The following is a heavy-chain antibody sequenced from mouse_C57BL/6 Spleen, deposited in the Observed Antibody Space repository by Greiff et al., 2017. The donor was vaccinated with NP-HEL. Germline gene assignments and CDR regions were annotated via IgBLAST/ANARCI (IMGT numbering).Heavy chain of an antibody. CDR3: ASNYGISPYWYVDV. Sequence: EVKLMASGPELVKPGASVKLSCTASGYSFTDYYMNWVKQRNGKSLEWIGVINPNYGTTSYTQTFKGKATLTVDKSYSTAYMQINSLTSEDSSVYYCASNYGISPYWYVDVWGTGTTVTVSS. CDR1: GYSFTDYY. V-gene: IGHV1-39*01. D-gene: IGHD1-1*01. CDR2: INPNYGTT. J-gene: IGHJ1*03.